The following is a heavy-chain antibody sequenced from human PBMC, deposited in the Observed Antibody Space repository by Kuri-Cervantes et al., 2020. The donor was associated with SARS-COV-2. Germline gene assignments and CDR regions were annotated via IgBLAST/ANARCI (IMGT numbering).Heavy chain of an antibody. CDR1: GFTVSSNE. V-gene: IGHV3-38-3*01. CDR3: ARVISRPWSGYSLFDAFDI. D-gene: IGHD3-3*01. Sequence: GESLKISCAASGFTVSSNEMSWVRQAPGKGLEWVSSISGGSTYYADSRKGRFTISRDNSKNTLYLQMNSLRAEDTAVYYCARVISRPWSGYSLFDAFDIWGQGTMVTVSS. J-gene: IGHJ3*02. CDR2: ISGGST.